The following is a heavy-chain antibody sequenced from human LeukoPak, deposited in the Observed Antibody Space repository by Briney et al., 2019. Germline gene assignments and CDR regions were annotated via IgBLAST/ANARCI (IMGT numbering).Heavy chain of an antibody. D-gene: IGHD1-20*01. J-gene: IGHJ4*02. Sequence: GGSLRLSCAATGFSFSSYGMHWVRQAPGKGLEWVAVISYDGSNKYYADSVKGRFTISRDNSKNTLYLQMNSLRAEDTAVYYCAKLVTGTTWSEYWGQGTLVTVSS. CDR2: ISYDGSNK. CDR1: GFSFSSYG. CDR3: AKLVTGTTWSEY. V-gene: IGHV3-30*18.